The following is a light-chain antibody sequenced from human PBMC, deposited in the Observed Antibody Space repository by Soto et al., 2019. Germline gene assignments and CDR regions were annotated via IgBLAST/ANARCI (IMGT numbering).Light chain of an antibody. Sequence: EIVLTQSPATLSLSPGERATLSCRASPSVTNYLAWYQQKPGQPPRLLIYGACNRAAGIPARFSGSVSGTDFTLTISSLEPEDSAVYYCQQRNIWPPVTFGQGTRLEIK. J-gene: IGKJ5*01. V-gene: IGKV3-11*01. CDR1: PSVTNY. CDR2: GAC. CDR3: QQRNIWPPVT.